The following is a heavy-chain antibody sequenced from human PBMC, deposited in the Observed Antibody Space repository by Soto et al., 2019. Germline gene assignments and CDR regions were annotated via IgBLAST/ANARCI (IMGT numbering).Heavy chain of an antibody. D-gene: IGHD3-9*01. CDR3: ARDLFTYFEDHAFDI. V-gene: IGHV5-51*01. J-gene: IGHJ3*02. Sequence: GESLKISCKGSGYSFTSYWIGWVRQMPGKGLEWMGIIYPGDSDTRYSPSFQGQVTISADKSISTAYLQWSSLKASDTAVYYCARDLFTYFEDHAFDIWGQGTMVTVSS. CDR1: GYSFTSYW. CDR2: IYPGDSDT.